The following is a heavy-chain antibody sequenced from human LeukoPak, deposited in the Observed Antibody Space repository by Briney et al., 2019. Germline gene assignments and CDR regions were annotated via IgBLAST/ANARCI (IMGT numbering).Heavy chain of an antibody. D-gene: IGHD6-19*01. Sequence: GGSLRLSCAASGFTFDDYAMHWVRQAPGKGLEWVSGISWNSGSIGYTDSVKGRFTISRDNAKNSLYLQMHSLRADDTALYYCAKALSSGWYDGPFDYWGQGNLVTVSS. CDR1: GFTFDDYA. J-gene: IGHJ4*02. CDR3: AKALSSGWYDGPFDY. V-gene: IGHV3-9*01. CDR2: ISWNSGSI.